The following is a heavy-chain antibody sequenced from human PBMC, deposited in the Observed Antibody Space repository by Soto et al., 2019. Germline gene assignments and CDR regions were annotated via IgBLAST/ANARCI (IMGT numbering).Heavy chain of an antibody. J-gene: IGHJ4*02. Sequence: QVQLVESGGGVVQPGRSLRLSCAASGFTFSSYGMHWVRQAPGKGLEWVAVISYDGSNKYYADSVKGRFTISRDNSKNTLYLQMNSLRAEDTAVYYCAKDDGLVGAPPDYWGQGTLVTVSS. CDR1: GFTFSSYG. D-gene: IGHD1-26*01. V-gene: IGHV3-30*18. CDR2: ISYDGSNK. CDR3: AKDDGLVGAPPDY.